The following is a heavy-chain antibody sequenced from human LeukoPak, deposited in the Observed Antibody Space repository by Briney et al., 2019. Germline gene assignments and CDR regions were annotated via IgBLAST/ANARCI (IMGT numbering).Heavy chain of an antibody. CDR2: MNPNSGNT. CDR3: ARGEGSRWYAWFDS. CDR1: GYTFTSYD. Sequence: ASVKVSCKASGYTFTSYDIKWVRQATGQGLEWMGWMNPNSGNTGYAQKFQGRVTMTRNTSITTAYMELSSLRSEDTAVYYCARGEGSRWYAWFDSWGQGTLVTVSS. V-gene: IGHV1-8*01. D-gene: IGHD6-13*01. J-gene: IGHJ5*01.